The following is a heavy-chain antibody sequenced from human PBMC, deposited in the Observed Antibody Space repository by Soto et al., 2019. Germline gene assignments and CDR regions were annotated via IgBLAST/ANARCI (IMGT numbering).Heavy chain of an antibody. V-gene: IGHV4-39*01. D-gene: IGHD3-10*01. CDR1: GGSISSSSYY. CDR2: IYYSGST. CDR3: ARHRPSMVRGPHLRGNGWFDP. J-gene: IGHJ5*02. Sequence: PSETLSLTCTVSGGSISSSSYYWGWIRQPPGKGLEWIGSIYYSGSTYYNPSLKSRVTISVDTSKNQFSLKLSSVTAADTAVYYCARHRPSMVRGPHLRGNGWFDPWGQGTLVTVSS.